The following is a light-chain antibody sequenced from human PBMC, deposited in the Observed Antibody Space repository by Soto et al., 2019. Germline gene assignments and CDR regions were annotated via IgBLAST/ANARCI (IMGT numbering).Light chain of an antibody. CDR2: EVS. CDR3: SSYTSSSSRGV. V-gene: IGLV2-14*01. CDR1: SSDVGGYNY. J-gene: IGLJ3*02. Sequence: QSALTQPASVSGSPGQSITISCTGTSSDVGGYNYVSWYQQHPGKAPKLMIYEVSKRPSGVSNRFSGSKSGNTAYLAISGIQAQDEADYYCSSYTSSSSRGVFGGGTKLTVL.